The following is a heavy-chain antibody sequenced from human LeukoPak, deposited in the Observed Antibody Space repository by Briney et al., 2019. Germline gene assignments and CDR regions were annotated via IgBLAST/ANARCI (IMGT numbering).Heavy chain of an antibody. CDR2: FSSNGGSI. J-gene: IGHJ4*02. CDR1: GFTFSSYA. V-gene: IGHV3-64D*06. D-gene: IGHD6-6*01. CDR3: VKDRRGSSGVGYFDY. Sequence: GGSLRLSCSASGFTFSSYAMHWVRQAPGKGLEYVSAFSSNGGSIYYADSVKGRFTISRDNSKNTLYLQMSSLRAEDTAVYYCVKDRRGSSGVGYFDYWGQGTLVTVSS.